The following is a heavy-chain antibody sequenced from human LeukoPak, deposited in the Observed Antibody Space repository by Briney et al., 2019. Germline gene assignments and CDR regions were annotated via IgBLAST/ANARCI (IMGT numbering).Heavy chain of an antibody. Sequence: GGSLRLSCAASVFTFSIYARSWVRQAPGKGREWVSAISGSGGSTYYADSVKGRFTISRDNSKNTLYLQMNSLRAEDTAVYYCAKGQLRGVIRGCFDYWGQGTLVTVSS. CDR2: ISGSGGST. CDR1: VFTFSIYA. D-gene: IGHD3-10*01. CDR3: AKGQLRGVIRGCFDY. J-gene: IGHJ4*02. V-gene: IGHV3-23*01.